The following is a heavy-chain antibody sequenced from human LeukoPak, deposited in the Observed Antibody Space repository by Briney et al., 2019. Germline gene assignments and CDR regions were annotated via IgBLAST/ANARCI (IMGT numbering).Heavy chain of an antibody. CDR3: ACSPLGS. Sequence: SETLSLTCAVYGVSISSYYWSWIRQPPGKGLEWIGYIYYSGSTNYNPSLKSRVTISVDTSKNQFSLKLSSVTAADTAVYYCACSPLGSWGQGTLVTVSS. CDR2: IYYSGST. D-gene: IGHD3-10*01. J-gene: IGHJ1*01. V-gene: IGHV4-59*08. CDR1: GVSISSYY.